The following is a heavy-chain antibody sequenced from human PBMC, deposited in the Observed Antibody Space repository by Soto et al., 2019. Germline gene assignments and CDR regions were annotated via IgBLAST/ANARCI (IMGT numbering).Heavy chain of an antibody. D-gene: IGHD1-20*01. V-gene: IGHV1-8*01. Sequence: QATGQGLEWMGWMNPNSGNTGYAQKFQGRVTMTRNTSISTAYMELSSLRSEDTAVYYCARASLTGTIAFDIWGQGTMVTVSS. CDR2: MNPNSGNT. J-gene: IGHJ3*02. CDR3: ARASLTGTIAFDI.